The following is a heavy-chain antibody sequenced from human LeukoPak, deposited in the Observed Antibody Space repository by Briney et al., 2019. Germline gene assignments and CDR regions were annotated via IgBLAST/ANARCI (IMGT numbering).Heavy chain of an antibody. CDR3: ARDRGFRESYFDY. CDR2: IYYSGST. CDR1: GGSISSSSYY. Sequence: SETLSPTCTVSGGSISSSSYYWGWIRQPPGKGLEWIGSIYYSGSTYYNPSLKSRVTISVDTSKNQFSLKLSSVTAADTAVYYCARDRGFRESYFDYWGQGTLVTVSS. J-gene: IGHJ4*02. V-gene: IGHV4-39*07. D-gene: IGHD3-10*01.